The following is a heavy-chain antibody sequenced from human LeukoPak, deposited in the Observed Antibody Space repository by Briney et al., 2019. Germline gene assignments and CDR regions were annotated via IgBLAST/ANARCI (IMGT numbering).Heavy chain of an antibody. CDR3: ARDWYSSSWYY. CDR2: ISSSSSYI. J-gene: IGHJ4*02. CDR1: GFTCSSYS. D-gene: IGHD6-13*01. Sequence: GGSLRLSWAASGFTCSSYSMNWVRQAPGKGLEWVSSISSSSSYIYYADSVKGRFTISRDNAKNSLYLQMNSLRAEDTAVYYCARDWYSSSWYYWGQGTLVTVSS. V-gene: IGHV3-21*01.